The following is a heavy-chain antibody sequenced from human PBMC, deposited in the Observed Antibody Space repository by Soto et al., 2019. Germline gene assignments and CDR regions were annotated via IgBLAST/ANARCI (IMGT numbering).Heavy chain of an antibody. CDR1: GFTFSSYA. D-gene: IGHD2-2*01. J-gene: IGHJ4*02. CDR3: AREYCSSTSCYYFDY. CDR2: ISGSGGST. V-gene: IGHV3-23*01. Sequence: GGSLRLSCAASGFTFSSYAMSWVRQAPGKGLEWVSAISGSGGSTYYADSVKGRFTISRDNSKNTLYLQMNSLRSEDTAVYYCAREYCSSTSCYYFDYWGQGTLVTVSS.